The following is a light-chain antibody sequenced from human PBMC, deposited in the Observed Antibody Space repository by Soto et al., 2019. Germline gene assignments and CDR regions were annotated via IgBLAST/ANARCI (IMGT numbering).Light chain of an antibody. Sequence: QSALTQPASVSGSLGQSITISCTGTSSDLGGYNYVSWYQQHPGKAPRLVIYEVTNRPSGVSNRFSGSKSGNTASLTISGLQAEDEADYYCNSFTDSSLYVFGTGTKLTVL. CDR2: EVT. J-gene: IGLJ1*01. V-gene: IGLV2-14*01. CDR1: SSDLGGYNY. CDR3: NSFTDSSLYV.